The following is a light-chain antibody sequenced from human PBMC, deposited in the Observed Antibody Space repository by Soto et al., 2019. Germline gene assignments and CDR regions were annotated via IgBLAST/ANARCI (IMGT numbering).Light chain of an antibody. Sequence: EIVMTQSPATLSVSPGERATLSFRASQSVSSYLAWYQQKPGQAPRLLIYGASTRATGIPARFSGSGSGTEFTLTISSLQSEDFAVYYCQQYNNWWTFGQGTKVDIK. J-gene: IGKJ1*01. V-gene: IGKV3-15*01. CDR2: GAS. CDR1: QSVSSY. CDR3: QQYNNWWT.